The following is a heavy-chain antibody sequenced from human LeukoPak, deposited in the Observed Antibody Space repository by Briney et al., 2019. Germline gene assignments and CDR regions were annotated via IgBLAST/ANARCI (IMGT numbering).Heavy chain of an antibody. CDR2: IYYSGST. V-gene: IGHV4-59*12. D-gene: IGHD4-17*01. CDR1: GGSISSYY. J-gene: IGHJ6*02. Sequence: SSETLSLTCTVSGGSISSYYWSWIRQPPGKGLEWIGYIYYSGSTNYNPSLKSRVTISVDTSKNQFSLKLSSVTAADTAVYYCARGSKTTVTLYYYGMDVWGQGTTVTVSS. CDR3: ARGSKTTVTLYYYGMDV.